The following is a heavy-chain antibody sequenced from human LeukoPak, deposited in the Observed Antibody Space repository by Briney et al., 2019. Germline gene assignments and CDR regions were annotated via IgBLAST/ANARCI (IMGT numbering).Heavy chain of an antibody. Sequence: SETLSLTCAVYGGSFSGYYWSWIRQPPGKGLEWIGEINHSGSTNYNPSLKSRVTISVDTSKNQFSLKLSSVTAADTAVYYCARERPSSSWYRYYYYMDVWGKGTTVTVSS. CDR2: INHSGST. CDR1: GGSFSGYY. D-gene: IGHD6-13*01. CDR3: ARERPSSSWYRYYYYMDV. V-gene: IGHV4-34*01. J-gene: IGHJ6*03.